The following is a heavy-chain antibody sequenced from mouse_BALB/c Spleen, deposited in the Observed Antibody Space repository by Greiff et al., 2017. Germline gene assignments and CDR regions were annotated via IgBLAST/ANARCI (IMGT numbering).Heavy chain of an antibody. D-gene: IGHD2-3*01. CDR2: IDPYNGGT. CDR1: GYTFTSYV. Sequence: VQLQQSGPELVKPGASVKMSCKASGYTFTSYVMHWVKQKPGQGLEWIGYIDPYNGGTSYNQKFKGKATLTVDKSSSTAFMHLNSLTSEDSAVYYCARGWGVYAMDYWGQGTSVTVSS. CDR3: ARGWGVYAMDY. J-gene: IGHJ4*01. V-gene: IGHV1-14*01.